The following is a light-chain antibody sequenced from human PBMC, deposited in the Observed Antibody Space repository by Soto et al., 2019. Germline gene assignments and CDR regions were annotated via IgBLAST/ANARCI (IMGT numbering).Light chain of an antibody. CDR1: QSVNSN. CDR3: QQTDDWPPFFT. CDR2: DAS. V-gene: IGKV3-15*01. Sequence: EIVMTQSPATLSVSPGERATLSCRASQSVNSNLAWYQQKPGQAPRLLIYDASTRATGIPARFSGSGSGTELTLTISSLQSEDFAVYYCQQTDDWPPFFTFGPGTKVDIK. J-gene: IGKJ3*01.